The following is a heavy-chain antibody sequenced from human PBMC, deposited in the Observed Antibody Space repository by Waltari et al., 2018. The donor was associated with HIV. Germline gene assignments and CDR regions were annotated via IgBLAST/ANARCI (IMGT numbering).Heavy chain of an antibody. CDR3: AREDTAMVYYFDY. CDR1: GGSISSGNYY. D-gene: IGHD5-18*01. CDR2: INTSRST. V-gene: IGHV4-61*02. Sequence: QVQLQESGPGLVKPSQTLSLTCTVSGGSISSGNYYWNWIRQPAGKGLEWIGRINTSRSTNYNPSLKRRVTISVDTSKNQFSLKLSSVTAADTAVYYCAREDTAMVYYFDYWGQGTLVTVSS. J-gene: IGHJ4*02.